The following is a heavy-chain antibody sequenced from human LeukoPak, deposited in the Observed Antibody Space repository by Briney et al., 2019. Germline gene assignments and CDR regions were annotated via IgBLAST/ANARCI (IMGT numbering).Heavy chain of an antibody. J-gene: IGHJ4*02. CDR2: ISGSGGST. CDR1: GFTFRSYG. Sequence: GGSLRLSCAASGFTFRSYGMSWVRQAPGKGLEWVSAISGSGGSTYYAASVKGRFTISRDNSQNTLYLQMNSLRAEDTAVYYCSKDGGRYCSSISCFPTDSWGQGTLVTVSS. CDR3: SKDGGRYCSSISCFPTDS. D-gene: IGHD2-2*01. V-gene: IGHV3-23*01.